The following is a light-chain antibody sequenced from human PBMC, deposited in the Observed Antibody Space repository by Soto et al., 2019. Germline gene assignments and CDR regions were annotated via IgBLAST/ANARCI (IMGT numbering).Light chain of an antibody. CDR2: EVT. V-gene: IGLV2-8*01. CDR1: SSDVGGYNY. CDR3: SSYAGNNHFV. Sequence: QSVLTQPPSASGSPGQSVTISCTGTSSDVGGYNYVSWYQQHPGKAPKLMICEVTKRPSGVPDRFSGSKSGNTASLTVSGPQAEGEADYYCSSYAGNNHFVFGTGTKVTVL. J-gene: IGLJ1*01.